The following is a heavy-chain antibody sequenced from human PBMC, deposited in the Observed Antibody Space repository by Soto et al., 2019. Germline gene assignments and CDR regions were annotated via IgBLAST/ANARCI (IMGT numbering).Heavy chain of an antibody. CDR3: ARMYSSGSGWFHP. V-gene: IGHV4-39*07. Sequence: PSETLSLTCSVSGYGITAGGYYWGWIRKHPGRGLEWLGSFYSSGTIIYNPSLKSRLSISGDTSRNQFSMTLTSVTAADTALYYCARMYSSGSGWFHPWGQGTLVTVSS. D-gene: IGHD6-19*01. CDR1: GYGITAGGYY. J-gene: IGHJ5*02. CDR2: FYSSGTI.